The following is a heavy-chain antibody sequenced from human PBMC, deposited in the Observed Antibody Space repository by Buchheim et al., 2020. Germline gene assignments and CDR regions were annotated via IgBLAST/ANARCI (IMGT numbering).Heavy chain of an antibody. CDR3: ARVSVPPRSYGAKSRYDYYGLDV. J-gene: IGHJ6*02. D-gene: IGHD4-23*01. CDR1: GDIYSNYA. V-gene: IGHV1-69*06. CDR2: INPLFGTG. Sequence: QVQLVQSGAEVKKPGSSVKVSCKASGDIYSNYAISWVRQAPGQGLEWMGGINPLFGTGKYAQKFQGRVTITADKSTSTAFMELSSLRSEDTAVYYCARVSVPPRSYGAKSRYDYYGLDVWGQGTT.